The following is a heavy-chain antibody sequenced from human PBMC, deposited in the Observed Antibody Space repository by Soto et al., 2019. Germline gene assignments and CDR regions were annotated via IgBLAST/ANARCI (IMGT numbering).Heavy chain of an antibody. V-gene: IGHV4-30-2*01. CDR3: ARGMTTVTTIDY. D-gene: IGHD4-4*01. CDR1: GGSIDTYNLF. CDR2: IYHSGST. J-gene: IGHJ4*02. Sequence: SETLSLTCTVSGGSIDTYNLFWAWVRQHPGKGLEWIGYIYHSGSTYYNPSLKSRVTISVDRSKNQFSLKLSSVTAADTAVYYCARGMTTVTTIDYWGQGTLVTVSS.